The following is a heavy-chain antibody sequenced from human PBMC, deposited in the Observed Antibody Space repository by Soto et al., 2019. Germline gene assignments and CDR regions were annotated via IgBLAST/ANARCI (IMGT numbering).Heavy chain of an antibody. D-gene: IGHD3-10*01. CDR1: GFTFSNAW. J-gene: IGHJ6*02. CDR2: IKSKTDGGTT. Sequence: GGSLRLSCAASGFTFSNAWMSWVRQAPGKGLEWVGRIKSKTDGGTTDYAATVKGRFTISRDDSKNTLYLQMNSLKPEDTAVYYCHTAATGNVLLWFGELLNPMDVWGQGTTVTVSS. CDR3: HTAATGNVLLWFGELLNPMDV. V-gene: IGHV3-15*01.